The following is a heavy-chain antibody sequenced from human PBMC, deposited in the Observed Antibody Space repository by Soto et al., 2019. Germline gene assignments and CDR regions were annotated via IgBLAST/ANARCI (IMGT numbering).Heavy chain of an antibody. CDR2: IYYSGST. D-gene: IGHD2-15*01. Sequence: SQTLSLTCTVSGGSISSGDYYWTWIRQPPGKGLEWIGYIYYSGSTYYNPSLKSRVTISVDTSKNQFSLKLSSVTAADTAVYYCARGLQSGGYPFDYWGQGTLVTVS. CDR1: GGSISSGDYY. CDR3: ARGLQSGGYPFDY. J-gene: IGHJ4*02. V-gene: IGHV4-30-4*01.